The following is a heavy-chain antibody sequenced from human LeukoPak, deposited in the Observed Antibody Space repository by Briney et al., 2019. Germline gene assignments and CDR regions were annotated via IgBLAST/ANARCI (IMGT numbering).Heavy chain of an antibody. J-gene: IGHJ6*03. CDR1: GFTFSDYY. CDR2: ISSSGSTI. D-gene: IGHD4-17*01. CDR3: ARETTVTTGSYYYYYMDV. V-gene: IGHV3-11*04. Sequence: GGSLRLSCAASGFTFSDYYMSWIRQAPGKGLEWVSYISSSGSTIYYADSVKGRFTISRDNAKNSLYLQMNSLRAEDTAVYYCARETTVTTGSYYYYYMDVWGKGTTVTVSS.